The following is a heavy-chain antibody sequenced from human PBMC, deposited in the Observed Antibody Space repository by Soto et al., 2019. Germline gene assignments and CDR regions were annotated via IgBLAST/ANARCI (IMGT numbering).Heavy chain of an antibody. CDR3: ARHVGPYDY. CDR2: IYYSGST. J-gene: IGHJ4*02. CDR1: GGSISSYY. V-gene: IGHV4-59*08. Sequence: SETLSLTCTVSGGSISSYYWSWIRQPPGKGLEWIGYIYYSGSTNYNPSLKSRVTISVDTSKNQFSLKLSSVTAADTAVYYCARHVGPYDYWGQGTLVTVSS.